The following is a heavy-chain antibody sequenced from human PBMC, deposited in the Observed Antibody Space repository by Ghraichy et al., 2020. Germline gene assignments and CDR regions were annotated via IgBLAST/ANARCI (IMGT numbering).Heavy chain of an antibody. V-gene: IGHV4-59*01. CDR1: GGSISSYY. CDR2: IYYSGST. Sequence: SETLSLTCTVSGGSISSYYWSWIRQPPGKGLEWIGYIYYSGSTNYNPSLKSRVTISVDTSKNQFSLKLSSVTAADTAVYYCARVGRITIFGVVSGGWFGPWGQGTLVTVSS. J-gene: IGHJ5*02. CDR3: ARVGRITIFGVVSGGWFGP. D-gene: IGHD3-3*01.